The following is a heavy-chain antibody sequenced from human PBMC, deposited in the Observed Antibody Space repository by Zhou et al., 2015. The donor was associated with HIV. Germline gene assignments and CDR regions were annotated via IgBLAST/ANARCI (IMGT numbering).Heavy chain of an antibody. CDR2: IIPIFGTA. Sequence: QVQLVQSGAEVKKPGSSVKVSCKASGGTFSSYAISWVRQAPGQGLEWMGGIIPIFGTANYAQKFQGRVTITADESTSTAYMELSSLRSEDTAVYYCARDRWGGYCSGGSCLDYWGQGTLVTVSS. D-gene: IGHD2-15*01. J-gene: IGHJ4*02. V-gene: IGHV1-69*01. CDR1: GGTFSSYA. CDR3: ARDRWGGYCSGGSCLDY.